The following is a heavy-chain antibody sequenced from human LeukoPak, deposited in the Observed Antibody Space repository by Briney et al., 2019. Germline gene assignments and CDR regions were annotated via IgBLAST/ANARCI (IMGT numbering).Heavy chain of an antibody. Sequence: GGSLRLSCAASGFTFSSYAMSWVRQAPGKGLEWVSAISGSGGSTYYADSVKGRFTISRGNSKNTLYLQMNSLRAEDTAVYYCAKDLDCSSTSCYPDYWGQGTLVTVSS. CDR1: GFTFSSYA. J-gene: IGHJ4*02. V-gene: IGHV3-23*01. CDR2: ISGSGGST. D-gene: IGHD2-2*01. CDR3: AKDLDCSSTSCYPDY.